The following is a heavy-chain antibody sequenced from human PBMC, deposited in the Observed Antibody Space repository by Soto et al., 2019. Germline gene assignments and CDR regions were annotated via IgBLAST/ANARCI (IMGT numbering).Heavy chain of an antibody. Sequence: SETLSLTCTVSGSSISSYYWSWIRQPPGKGLEWIGYIYYSGSTNYNPSLKSRVTISVDTSKNQFSLKLSSVTAADTAVYYCARADPLKSFDYWGQGTLVTVSS. CDR2: IYYSGST. CDR1: GSSISSYY. V-gene: IGHV4-59*01. J-gene: IGHJ4*02. CDR3: ARADPLKSFDY.